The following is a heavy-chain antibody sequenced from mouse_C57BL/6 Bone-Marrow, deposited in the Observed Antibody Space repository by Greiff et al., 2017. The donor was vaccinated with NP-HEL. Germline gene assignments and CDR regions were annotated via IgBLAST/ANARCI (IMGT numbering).Heavy chain of an antibody. CDR1: GFTFSSYG. CDR2: ISSGGSYT. V-gene: IGHV5-6*02. CDR3: ARRYYGNLWFAY. Sequence: DVKLVESGGDLVKPGGSLKLSCAASGFTFSSYGMSWVRQTPDKRLEWVATISSGGSYTYYPDSVKGRFTISRDNAKNTLYLQMSSLKSEDTAMYYCARRYYGNLWFAYWGQGTLVTVSA. D-gene: IGHD2-1*01. J-gene: IGHJ3*01.